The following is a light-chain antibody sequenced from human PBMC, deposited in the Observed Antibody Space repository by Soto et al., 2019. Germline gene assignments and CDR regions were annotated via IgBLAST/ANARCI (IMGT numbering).Light chain of an antibody. V-gene: IGLV2-14*01. CDR3: SSYTISSTLV. J-gene: IGLJ2*01. CDR1: SSDVGGYNY. CDR2: DVS. Sequence: QSALTQPASVSGSPGQSITISCTGTSSDVGGYNYVSWYQQHPGKAPKLMIYDVSNRHSGVSNRFSGSKSGNTASLTISGLQAEDEADYYCSSYTISSTLVFGGGTKLTVL.